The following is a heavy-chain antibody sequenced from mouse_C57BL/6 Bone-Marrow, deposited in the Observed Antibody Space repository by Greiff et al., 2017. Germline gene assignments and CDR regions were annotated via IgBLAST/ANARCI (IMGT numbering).Heavy chain of an antibody. V-gene: IGHV7-3*01. CDR2: IRNKANGYTT. Sequence: DVHLVESGGGLVQPGGSLSLSCAASGFTFTDYYMSWVRQPPGKALEWLGFIRNKANGYTTEYSASVKGRFTISRDNSQSILYLQMNALRAEDSATYYCASLSYYYGSRYAMDYWGQGTSVTVSS. CDR3: ASLSYYYGSRYAMDY. J-gene: IGHJ4*01. CDR1: GFTFTDYY. D-gene: IGHD1-1*01.